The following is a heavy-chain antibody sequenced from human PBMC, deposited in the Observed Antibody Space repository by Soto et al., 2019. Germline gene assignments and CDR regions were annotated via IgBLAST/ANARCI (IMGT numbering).Heavy chain of an antibody. CDR1: GYTFTSYY. J-gene: IGHJ2*01. V-gene: IGHV1-46*01. CDR2: INPSGGST. Sequence: ASVKVSCKASGYTFTSYYMHWVRQAPGQGLEWMGIINPSGGSTSYAQKFQGRVTMTRDTSTSTVYMELSSLRSEDTAVYYCARDQEVDDFWSGEHWYFDLWGRGTLVTVSS. CDR3: ARDQEVDDFWSGEHWYFDL. D-gene: IGHD3-3*01.